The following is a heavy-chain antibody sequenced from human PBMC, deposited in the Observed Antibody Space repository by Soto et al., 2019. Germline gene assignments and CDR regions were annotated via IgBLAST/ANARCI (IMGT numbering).Heavy chain of an antibody. CDR2: IIPIFGTA. CDR3: ARDYQSYYDSSGHPAPFDY. D-gene: IGHD3-22*01. V-gene: IGHV1-69*01. Sequence: ASVKVSCKASGGAFSSDAISWVRQAPGQGLEWMGGIIPIFGTANYAQKFQGRVTITADESTSTAYMELSSLRSEDTAVYYCARDYQSYYDSSGHPAPFDYWGQGTLVTVSS. CDR1: GGAFSSDA. J-gene: IGHJ4*02.